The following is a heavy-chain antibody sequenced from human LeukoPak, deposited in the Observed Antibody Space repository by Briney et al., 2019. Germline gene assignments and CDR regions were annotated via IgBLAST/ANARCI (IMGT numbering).Heavy chain of an antibody. Sequence: PSETLSLTCSVSGGSISSGSYYWSWIRQPAGKGLEWIGRIYSSGSTNYNPSLKSRVTMSVDTSKNQFSLKLNSLTAADTAVYYCVCGSHSPRGWFDPWGQGTLVTVSS. CDR2: IYSSGST. J-gene: IGHJ5*02. V-gene: IGHV4-61*02. D-gene: IGHD1-26*01. CDR1: GGSISSGSYY. CDR3: VCGSHSPRGWFDP.